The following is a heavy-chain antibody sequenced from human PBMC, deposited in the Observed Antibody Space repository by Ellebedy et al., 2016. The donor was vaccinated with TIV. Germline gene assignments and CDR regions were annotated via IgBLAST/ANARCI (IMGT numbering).Heavy chain of an antibody. Sequence: AASVKVSCKASGGTFSNYAISWVRQAPGQGLEWMGGIIPIFGTAKFAQKFQGRVTLTEDESTSTAYMELSSLKYEDTTVYYCARVKGYCSTASSLYFDYWGQGTLVTVSS. D-gene: IGHD2-2*01. CDR2: IIPIFGTA. CDR1: GGTFSNYA. J-gene: IGHJ4*02. V-gene: IGHV1-69*13. CDR3: ARVKGYCSTASSLYFDY.